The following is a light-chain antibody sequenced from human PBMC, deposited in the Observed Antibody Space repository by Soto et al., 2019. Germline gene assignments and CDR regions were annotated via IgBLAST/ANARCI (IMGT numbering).Light chain of an antibody. CDR1: SSNLGAGYD. CDR3: QAYDYSLTASV. Sequence: QSVLTQPPAVSWAPVQRVTISCTGNSSNLGAGYDVHWYQQLPGAAPKLVIFGNRNRPSGVPERFSGSKSGTSASLAITGLQTEDEADYYCQAYDYSLTASVFGGGTKLTVL. J-gene: IGLJ3*02. CDR2: GNR. V-gene: IGLV1-40*01.